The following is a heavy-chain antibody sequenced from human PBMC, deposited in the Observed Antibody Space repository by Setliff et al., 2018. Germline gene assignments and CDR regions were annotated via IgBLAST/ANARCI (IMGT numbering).Heavy chain of an antibody. CDR1: GGSISSYY. V-gene: IGHV4-59*12. Sequence: SETLSLTCTVSGGSISSYYWSWIRQPPGKGLEWIGYIYYSGSTNYNPSLKSRVTISMDTSKNQFSRKVSSVTAADTAVYYCARSFSRREKFLLDYWGQGALVTVSS. CDR3: ARSFSRREKFLLDY. J-gene: IGHJ4*02. CDR2: IYYSGST.